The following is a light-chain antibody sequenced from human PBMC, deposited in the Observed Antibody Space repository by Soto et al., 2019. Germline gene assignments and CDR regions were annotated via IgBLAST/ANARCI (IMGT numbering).Light chain of an antibody. CDR2: GAS. CDR3: QQYTRSMYT. J-gene: IGKJ2*01. CDR1: QSVGTN. V-gene: IGKV3-15*01. Sequence: EIVMTQSPATLSVSPGERATLSCRASQSVGTNLVWYQHKPGQAPRPLIYGASIRATGIPARFSGSGSGTDFTLTISRLEPEDFAVYYCQQYTRSMYTFGQGTKVDIK.